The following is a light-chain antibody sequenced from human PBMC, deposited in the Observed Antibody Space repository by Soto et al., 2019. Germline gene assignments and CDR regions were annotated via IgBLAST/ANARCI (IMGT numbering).Light chain of an antibody. J-gene: IGKJ3*01. CDR2: WAS. CDR3: QQYCSTPFA. Sequence: DIVMTQSPDSLAVSLGERATINCKSSQSVLYSSNNKNYLAWYQQKPGQPPKLLIYWASTRESGVPDRFSGSGSGTDFTLTVSSLQAEDVAVYYCQQYCSTPFAFGPGTKVDI. V-gene: IGKV4-1*01. CDR1: QSVLYSSNNKNY.